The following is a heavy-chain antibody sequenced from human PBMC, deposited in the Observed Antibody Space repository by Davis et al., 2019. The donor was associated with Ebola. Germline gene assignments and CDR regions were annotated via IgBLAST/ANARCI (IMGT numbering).Heavy chain of an antibody. CDR3: ARGGGYSSGWDDY. V-gene: IGHV3-15*01. CDR2: IKSKTDGGTT. J-gene: IGHJ4*02. D-gene: IGHD6-19*01. Sequence: GGSLRLSCAASGFTFSNAWMSWVRQAPGKGLEWVGRIKSKTDGGTTDYAAPVKGRFTISRDDSKNTLYVQMNSLRAEDTAVYYCARGGGYSSGWDDYWGQGTLVTVSS. CDR1: GFTFSNAW.